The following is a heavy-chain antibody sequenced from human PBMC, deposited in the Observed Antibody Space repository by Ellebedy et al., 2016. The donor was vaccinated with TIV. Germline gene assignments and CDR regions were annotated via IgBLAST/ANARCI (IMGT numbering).Heavy chain of an antibody. V-gene: IGHV4-59*08. CDR3: ARINAEWFGESNPFDH. CDR1: GGSISSYY. J-gene: IGHJ5*02. Sequence: MPSETLSLTCTVSGGSISSYYWSWIRPPPGKGLEWIGYIYYSGSTYYNPSLKSRVTISVDRSKNQFSLNLTSVTAADTAIYYCARINAEWFGESNPFDHWGRGTLVTVSS. CDR2: IYYSGST. D-gene: IGHD3-10*01.